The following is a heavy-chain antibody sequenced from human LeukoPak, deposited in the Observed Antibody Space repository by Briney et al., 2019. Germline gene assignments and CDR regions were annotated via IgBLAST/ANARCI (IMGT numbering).Heavy chain of an antibody. CDR2: VSSDGSRT. J-gene: IGHJ4*02. CDR3: ATDGAYGLTH. CDR1: GVSFSTTW. Sequence: GRSLRLSCAASGVSFSTTWMHWVRQAPGKGLMWVSHVSSDGSRTYADSVKGRFTVSRDNNKDMVYPQMSSLRAEDTAVYYCATDGAYGLTHWGQGTLVTVSS. V-gene: IGHV3-74*01. D-gene: IGHD3-16*01.